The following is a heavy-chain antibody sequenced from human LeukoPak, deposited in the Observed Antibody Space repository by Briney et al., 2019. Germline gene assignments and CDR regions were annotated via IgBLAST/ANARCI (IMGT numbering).Heavy chain of an antibody. J-gene: IGHJ4*02. CDR2: ISGSGDKT. V-gene: IGHV3-23*01. Sequence: GGSLGLSCAASGFAFRTYAMSWVRQAPGKGLEGVSAISGSGDKTFYAESVRGRFTISRDNSRNTLYLQMNSLRAEDTAVYYCAKDLNYGFDSWGQGTLVTV. CDR3: AKDLNYGFDS. D-gene: IGHD3-10*01. CDR1: GFAFRTYA.